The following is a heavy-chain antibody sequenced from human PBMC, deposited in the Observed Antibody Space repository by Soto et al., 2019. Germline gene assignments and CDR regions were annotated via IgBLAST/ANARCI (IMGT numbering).Heavy chain of an antibody. Sequence: SETLSLTCTVSGDSISSSRYYWGWIRQSPGKGLEWIGSVYYSGTTYYNPSLKSRVTISVDTSKNQFSLTLNSVTAADTAVFYCARQAPILGASNVWFDPWGQGTLVTVSS. CDR2: VYYSGTT. D-gene: IGHD1-26*01. CDR3: ARQAPILGASNVWFDP. J-gene: IGHJ5*02. CDR1: GDSISSSRYY. V-gene: IGHV4-39*01.